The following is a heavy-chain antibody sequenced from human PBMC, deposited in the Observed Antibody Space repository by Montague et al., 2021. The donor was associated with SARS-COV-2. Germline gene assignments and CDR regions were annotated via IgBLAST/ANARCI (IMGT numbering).Heavy chain of an antibody. D-gene: IGHD2-8*01. CDR3: ARLLRSCSNSVCRTYYYYAMDV. CDR1: GGSISGYY. CDR2: IYYSGST. J-gene: IGHJ6*02. V-gene: IGHV4-59*01. Sequence: SETLSLTCTVSGGSISGYYWSWIRQSPGKGLEWIGYIYYSGSTKYNPFLESRVTVSVDRSKNQVSLKLSSATPADTAVYYCARLLRSCSNSVCRTYYYYAMDVWGQGTTVTVSS.